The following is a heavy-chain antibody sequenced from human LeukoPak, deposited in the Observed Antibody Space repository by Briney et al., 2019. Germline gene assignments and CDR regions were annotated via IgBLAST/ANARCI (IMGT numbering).Heavy chain of an antibody. Sequence: GGSLRLSCAASGFTFSSYWMSWVRQAPGKGLEWVANIKQDGSEKYYVDSVKGRFTISRDNAKNSLYLQMNSLRAEDTAVYYCARDPVPYSGYDRFDYWGQGTLVTVSS. CDR2: IKQDGSEK. D-gene: IGHD5-12*01. V-gene: IGHV3-7*01. J-gene: IGHJ4*02. CDR3: ARDPVPYSGYDRFDY. CDR1: GFTFSSYW.